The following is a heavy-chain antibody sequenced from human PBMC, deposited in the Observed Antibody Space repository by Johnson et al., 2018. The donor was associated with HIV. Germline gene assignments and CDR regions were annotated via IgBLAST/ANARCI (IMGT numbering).Heavy chain of an antibody. J-gene: IGHJ3*02. D-gene: IGHD1-26*01. CDR2: IGTVGDT. Sequence: VQLVESGGGLVQPGGSLRLSCAASGFTFSSYDMHWVRQATGKGLEWVSAIGTVGDTYYVGSVKGRFTISRDNAKNSLYLQMNSLRAEDTAVYYCARIPSSWGLLGDAFDIWGQGTMVTVSS. V-gene: IGHV3-13*01. CDR3: ARIPSSWGLLGDAFDI. CDR1: GFTFSSYD.